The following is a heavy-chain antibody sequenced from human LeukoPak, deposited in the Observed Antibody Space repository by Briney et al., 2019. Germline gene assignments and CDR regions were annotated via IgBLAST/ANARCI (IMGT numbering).Heavy chain of an antibody. V-gene: IGHV4-39*01. J-gene: IGHJ6*03. CDR3: ARPTLGYCSSTSCYQNYYYYMDV. CDR1: GGSISSSSYY. Sequence: PSETLSLTCTVSGGSISSSSYYWGWIRQPPGKGLEWIGSIYYSGSTYYNPSLKSRVTISVDTSKNQFSLKLSSVTAADTAVYYCARPTLGYCSSTSCYQNYYYYMDVWGKGTTVTVSS. D-gene: IGHD2-2*01. CDR2: IYYSGST.